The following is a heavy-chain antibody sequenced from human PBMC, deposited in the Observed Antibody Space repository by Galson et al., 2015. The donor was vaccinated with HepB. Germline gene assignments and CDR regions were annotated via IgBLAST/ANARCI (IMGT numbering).Heavy chain of an antibody. V-gene: IGHV7-4-1*02. Sequence: SVKVSCKASTYTFTNYAMNWVRQAPGQGLEWMGSINTNTGNPTYAQGFTGRFVFSLDTSVSTAYLQISSLKVEDTAVYYCARHYGAFDIWGQGTMVTVSS. CDR3: ARHYGAFDI. J-gene: IGHJ3*02. CDR2: INTNTGNP. D-gene: IGHD4-17*01. CDR1: TYTFTNYA.